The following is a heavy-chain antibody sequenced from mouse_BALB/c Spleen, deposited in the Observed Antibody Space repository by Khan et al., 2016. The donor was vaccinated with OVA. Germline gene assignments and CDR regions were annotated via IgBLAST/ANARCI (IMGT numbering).Heavy chain of an antibody. CDR3: ARTDYSGSSYYFDY. V-gene: IGHV1S135*01. CDR1: GYSFTDYN. Sequence: EVQLQESGPELVKPGASVKVSCKASGYSFTDYNMFWVKQSHGKGLEWIGYIDPYNGGTSYNQKFRGKATLTVDKSSSTAFMHLSSLTSEDSAVFDCARTDYSGSSYYFDYWGQGTTLTVSS. CDR2: IDPYNGGT. D-gene: IGHD1-1*01. J-gene: IGHJ2*01.